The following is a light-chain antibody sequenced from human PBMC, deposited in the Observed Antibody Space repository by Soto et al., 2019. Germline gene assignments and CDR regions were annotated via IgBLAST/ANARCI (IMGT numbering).Light chain of an antibody. V-gene: IGLV1-40*01. CDR3: QSYDSSLSGNVV. J-gene: IGLJ2*01. CDR1: SSNIGAGYD. CDR2: GNS. Sequence: QSVLTQPPSVSGAPGQRVTISCTGSSSNIGAGYDVHWYQQLPGTAPKLLIYGNSNRPSGVPDRFSGSKSGTSASLAITGLQAEDEADYYCQSYDSSLSGNVVFVGGTKLTVL.